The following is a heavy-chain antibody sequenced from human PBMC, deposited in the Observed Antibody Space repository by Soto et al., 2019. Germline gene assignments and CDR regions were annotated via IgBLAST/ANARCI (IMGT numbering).Heavy chain of an antibody. J-gene: IGHJ4*02. CDR1: GFTFSTYV. V-gene: IGHV3-23*01. Sequence: GGSLRLSCATSGFTFSTYVMAWVRQAPGKGLEWVSMISDSGDTTYYADSVKGRFTISRDNSKNTVFLQMTSLTAEDTGIYFCAKVPAPYRYYFDYWGQGTLVTV. D-gene: IGHD3-16*02. CDR3: AKVPAPYRYYFDY. CDR2: ISDSGDTT.